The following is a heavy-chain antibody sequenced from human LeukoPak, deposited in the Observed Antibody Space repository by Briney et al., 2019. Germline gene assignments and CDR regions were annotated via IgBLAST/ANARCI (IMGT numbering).Heavy chain of an antibody. CDR2: IYYSGST. Sequence: PSETLTLTCTVSGGSISSSSYYWGWIRQPPGKGLEWIGSIYYSGSTYYNPSLKSRVTISVDTSKDQFSLKLSSVTAADTAVYDCARGSIMITFGGVIVIPSGYYFDYWGQGTLVTVSS. V-gene: IGHV4-39*07. CDR3: ARGSIMITFGGVIVIPSGYYFDY. CDR1: GGSISSSSYY. D-gene: IGHD3-16*02. J-gene: IGHJ4*02.